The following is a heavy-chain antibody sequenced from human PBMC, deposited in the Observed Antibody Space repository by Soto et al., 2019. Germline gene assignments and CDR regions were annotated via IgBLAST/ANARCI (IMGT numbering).Heavy chain of an antibody. V-gene: IGHV4-30-4*01. CDR3: ARIGTLLGIVTNNCFDP. CDR2: MTYSGST. CDR1: GASIITDDYY. J-gene: IGHJ5*02. D-gene: IGHD1-26*01. Sequence: QVHLQESGPGLLKPSETLSLTCTVSGASIITDDYYWSWIRQPPGEALEWIGYMTYSGSTYYNPSLKSRVTTSLDRSKNQISLHLSSVTAADTAVYYCARIGTLLGIVTNNCFDPWGHGTLVTVSS.